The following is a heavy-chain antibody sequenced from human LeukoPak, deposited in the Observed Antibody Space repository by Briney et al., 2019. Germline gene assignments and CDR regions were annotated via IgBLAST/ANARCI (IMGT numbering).Heavy chain of an antibody. CDR2: ISGSGGST. CDR1: GFTFSSYA. CDR3: VTSPRGYCTNGVCYMDY. J-gene: IGHJ4*02. D-gene: IGHD2-8*01. Sequence: GGSLRLSCAASGFTFSSYAMSWVRQAPGKGLEWVSGISGSGGSTYYADSVKGRFTISRDNSKNTLYLQMNSLRAEDTAVYYCVTSPRGYCTNGVCYMDYWGQGTLVTVSS. V-gene: IGHV3-23*01.